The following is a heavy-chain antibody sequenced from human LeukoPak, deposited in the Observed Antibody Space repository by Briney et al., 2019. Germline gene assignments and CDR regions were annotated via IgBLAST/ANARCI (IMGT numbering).Heavy chain of an antibody. CDR1: GGSISSSSYY. D-gene: IGHD6-13*01. CDR3: ARRYSSSWYDAGPSKNWFDP. J-gene: IGHJ5*02. CDR2: IYYSGST. V-gene: IGHV4-39*01. Sequence: SETLSLTCTVSGGSISSSSYYWGWIRQPPGKGLEWIGTIYYSGSTYYNPSLKSRVTISVYTSKNQFSLKLSSVTAADTAVYYCARRYSSSWYDAGPSKNWFDPWGQGTLVTVSS.